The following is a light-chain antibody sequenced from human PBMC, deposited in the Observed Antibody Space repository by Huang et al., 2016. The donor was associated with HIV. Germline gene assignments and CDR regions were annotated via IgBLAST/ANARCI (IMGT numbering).Light chain of an antibody. Sequence: DIQMTQSPSTLSALVGDRVTITCRASQRISSWLAWYQQKPGKPPKLLIYNASSLESGVPARFSGSGSGTEFTLTINSLQPDDFATYYCQQYNNYAGTFGQGTKVEIK. J-gene: IGKJ1*01. CDR1: QRISSW. V-gene: IGKV1-5*03. CDR3: QQYNNYAGT. CDR2: NAS.